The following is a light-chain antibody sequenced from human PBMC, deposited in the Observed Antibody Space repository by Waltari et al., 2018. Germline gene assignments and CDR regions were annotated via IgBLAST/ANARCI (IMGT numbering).Light chain of an antibody. CDR2: LGS. CDR1: QSLLHRNGYNY. J-gene: IGKJ1*01. Sequence: DIVMTPSPLSLPVPPGEPASIPCRSSQSLLHRNGYNYLDWYLQKPGQSPQLLIYLGSNRGTGVPDRFSGSGSGTDFTLKISRVEAEDVGVYYCLQALQSPRTFGQGTKVEIK. CDR3: LQALQSPRT. V-gene: IGKV2-28*01.